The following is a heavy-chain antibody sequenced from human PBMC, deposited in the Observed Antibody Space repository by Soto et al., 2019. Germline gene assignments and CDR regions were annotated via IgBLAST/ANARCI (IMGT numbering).Heavy chain of an antibody. J-gene: IGHJ5*02. V-gene: IGHV4-34*01. CDR1: GGSFSGFY. CDR2: INQFGAT. Sequence: SETLSLTCAVSGGSFSGFYWTWLRQPPGKGLEWIGDINQFGATNYNPSLKSRVTISVESSKNQFSLGLTSVTAADTAVYFCALARSFNSRRFDPWGQGTLVTVSS. CDR3: ALARSFNSRRFDP. D-gene: IGHD3-3*01.